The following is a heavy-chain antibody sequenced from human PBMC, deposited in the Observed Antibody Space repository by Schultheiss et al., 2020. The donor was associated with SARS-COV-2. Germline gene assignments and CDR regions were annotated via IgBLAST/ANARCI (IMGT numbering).Heavy chain of an antibody. J-gene: IGHJ3*02. Sequence: GESLKISCAASGFTVSSNYMSWVRQAPGKGLEWVSVIYSGGSTYYADSVKGRFTISRDNSKNTLYLQMNSLRAEDTAVYYCARDPHEGIVVVTGYRAFDIWGQGTMVTVSS. D-gene: IGHD2-21*02. CDR2: IYSGGST. CDR1: GFTVSSNY. CDR3: ARDPHEGIVVVTGYRAFDI. V-gene: IGHV3-66*01.